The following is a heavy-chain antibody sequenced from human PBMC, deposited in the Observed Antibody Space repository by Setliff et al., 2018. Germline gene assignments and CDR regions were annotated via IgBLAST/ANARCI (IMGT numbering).Heavy chain of an antibody. D-gene: IGHD2-21*01. J-gene: IGHJ5*02. CDR1: GYSFSNFW. CDR2: IYPGDSHT. CDR3: ARRGERFFNWFDP. V-gene: IGHV5-51*01. Sequence: PGESLKISCKGSGYSFSNFWIGWVRQMPGKGLEWMGIIYPGDSHTRYSPSFQGQVTMSADKSINTAYLQWSSLKASDTAMYYCARRGERFFNWFDPWGQGTLVTVSS.